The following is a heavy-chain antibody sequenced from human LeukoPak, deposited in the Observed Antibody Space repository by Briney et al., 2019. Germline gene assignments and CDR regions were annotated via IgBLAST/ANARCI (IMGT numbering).Heavy chain of an antibody. CDR3: AKAHLRSWYGGDYFDY. Sequence: GGSLRFSGAGSGFTFSSYAMGWDRQAPGKGLEWVSSISGSGGTTYYADSVKGRFTISRDNSKNTLYLQMNSLRAEDTAVYYCAKAHLRSWYGGDYFDYWGQGTLVTVSS. D-gene: IGHD6-13*01. V-gene: IGHV3-23*01. J-gene: IGHJ4*02. CDR1: GFTFSSYA. CDR2: ISGSGGTT.